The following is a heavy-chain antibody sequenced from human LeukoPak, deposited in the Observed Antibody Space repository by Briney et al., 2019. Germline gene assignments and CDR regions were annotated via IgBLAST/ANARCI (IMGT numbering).Heavy chain of an antibody. CDR2: VIPILGIA. CDR1: GGTFSSYA. D-gene: IGHD3-9*01. Sequence: SVKVSRKASGGTFSSYAISWVRQAPGQGLEWMGRVIPILGIANYAQKSQGRATITADKSTSTAYMELSSLRSEDTAVYYCARGPSYDILTGSSRGRFTDYWGQGTLVTVSS. CDR3: ARGPSYDILTGSSRGRFTDY. V-gene: IGHV1-69*04. J-gene: IGHJ4*02.